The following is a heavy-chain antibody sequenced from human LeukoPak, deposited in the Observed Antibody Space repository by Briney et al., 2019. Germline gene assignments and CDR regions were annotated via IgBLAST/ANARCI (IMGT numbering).Heavy chain of an antibody. CDR1: GGTFSSYA. D-gene: IGHD3-9*01. CDR3: ARDLGVPYYDILTGYWLTYGMDV. V-gene: IGHV1-69*04. CDR2: IIPILGIA. J-gene: IGHJ6*02. Sequence: ASVKVSCKASGGTFSSYAISWVRQAPGQGLEWMGRIIPILGIANYAQKFQGRVMITADKSTSTAYMELSSLRSEDTAVYYCARDLGVPYYDILTGYWLTYGMDVWGQGTTVTVSS.